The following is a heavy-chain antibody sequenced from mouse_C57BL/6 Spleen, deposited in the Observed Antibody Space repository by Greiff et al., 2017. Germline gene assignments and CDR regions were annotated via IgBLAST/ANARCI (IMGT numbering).Heavy chain of an antibody. J-gene: IGHJ3*01. CDR3: ARSDWDSAY. Sequence: VQLQQPGAELVMPGASVKLSCKASGYTFTSYWMHWVKQRPGQGLEWIGEIDPSDSYTNYNQKFKGKSTLTVDKSSSTAYMQLSSLTSEDSAVYYCARSDWDSAYWGQGTLVTVSA. D-gene: IGHD4-1*01. CDR1: GYTFTSYW. CDR2: IDPSDSYT. V-gene: IGHV1-69*01.